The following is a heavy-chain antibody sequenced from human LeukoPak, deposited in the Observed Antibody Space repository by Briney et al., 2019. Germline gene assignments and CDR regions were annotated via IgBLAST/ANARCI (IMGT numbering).Heavy chain of an antibody. J-gene: IGHJ6*03. CDR2: ISTNGRTI. V-gene: IGHV3-48*03. D-gene: IGHD3-10*01. Sequence: PGGSLRLSCAASGFTFSSYEMNWVRQAPGKGVEWVSYISTNGRTIYYADSVKGRFTMSRDNAKNSLSLQMNSLRAEDTAVYYCARDFRGYSMDVWGKGTTVTISS. CDR3: ARDFRGYSMDV. CDR1: GFTFSSYE.